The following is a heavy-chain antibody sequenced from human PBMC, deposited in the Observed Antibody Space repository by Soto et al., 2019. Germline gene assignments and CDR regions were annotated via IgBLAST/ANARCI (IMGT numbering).Heavy chain of an antibody. CDR1: GDSIKNYY. J-gene: IGHJ4*01. D-gene: IGHD5-18*01. CDR2: IYHSGST. CDR3: AGGYSNRVNFDY. Sequence: SETLSLTCTVSGDSIKNYYWSWIRQPPGKGLEWIGYIYHSGSTSYNPSLKSRVSISLDTSKHQFSLKLSSVTAADTAVYYCAGGYSNRVNFDYWGQGILVTVSS. V-gene: IGHV4-59*01.